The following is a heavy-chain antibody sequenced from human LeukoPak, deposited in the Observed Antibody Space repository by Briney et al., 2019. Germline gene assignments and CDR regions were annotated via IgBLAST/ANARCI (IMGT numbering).Heavy chain of an antibody. CDR3: AREGIPYSSSWYWDYYYHYYMDV. J-gene: IGHJ6*03. CDR1: GYTFTSYY. D-gene: IGHD6-13*01. CDR2: INPSGGST. Sequence: GASVKVSCKASGYTFTSYYMHWVRQAPGQGLEWMGIINPSGGSTSYAQKFQGRVTMTRDTSISAAYMELSRLRSDDTAVYYCAREGIPYSSSWYWDYYYHYYMDVWGKGTTATVSS. V-gene: IGHV1-46*01.